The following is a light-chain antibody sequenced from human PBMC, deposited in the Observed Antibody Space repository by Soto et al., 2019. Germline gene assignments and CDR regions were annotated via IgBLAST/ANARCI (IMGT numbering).Light chain of an antibody. V-gene: IGKV3-11*01. J-gene: IGKJ4*01. CDR3: QQRTNWPPALT. CDR2: DAS. CDR1: QSVSSY. Sequence: DIVLTQSPATLSLSPGERATLSCRASQSVSSYLAWYQQKPGQAPRLLIYDASNRATGIPARFSGSGSGTDFTLTISGLEPEDFAVYYCQQRTNWPPALTFGGGTKVEIK.